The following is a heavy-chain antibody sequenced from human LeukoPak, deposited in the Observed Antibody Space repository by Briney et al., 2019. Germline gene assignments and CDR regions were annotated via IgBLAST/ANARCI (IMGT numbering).Heavy chain of an antibody. CDR2: IYYSGST. D-gene: IGHD6-19*01. CDR1: GGSISSSSYY. CDR3: ARVRNSSGWYPPFYYYYYMDV. V-gene: IGHV4-39*07. J-gene: IGHJ6*03. Sequence: SETLSLTCTVSGGSISSSSYYWGWIRQPPGKGLEWIGSIYYSGSTYYNPSLKSRVTISVDTSKNQFSLKLSSVTAADTAVYYCARVRNSSGWYPPFYYYYYMDVWGKGTTVTVSS.